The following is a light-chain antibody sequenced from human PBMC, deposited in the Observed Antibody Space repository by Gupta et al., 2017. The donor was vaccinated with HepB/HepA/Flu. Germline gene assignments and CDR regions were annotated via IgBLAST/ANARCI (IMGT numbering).Light chain of an antibody. CDR2: DAF. CDR1: QSLTNY. Sequence: EIVLTQSPATLSLSPGERATLSCRASQSLTNYLAWYHQKPGQAPRLLIYDAFNRGTGIPAKFSGSGCWRKFSLPIISRVPEDFSVYYCQQHNSSPPLTFGGGTKVEIK. V-gene: IGKV3-11*02. CDR3: QQHNSSPPLT. J-gene: IGKJ4*01.